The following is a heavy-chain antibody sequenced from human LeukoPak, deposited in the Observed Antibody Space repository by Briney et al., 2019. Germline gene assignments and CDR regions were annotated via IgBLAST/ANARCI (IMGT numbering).Heavy chain of an antibody. CDR1: GYTFTGNY. Sequence: ASVKVSCKASGYTFTGNYMHWVRQAPGQGLEWMGWINPNSGGTNYAQKFQGRVTMTRDTSITTAYMELRRLRSDDTAVYYCARVGSMYFDISTGSPDWFDPWGQGTLVTVSS. D-gene: IGHD3-9*01. J-gene: IGHJ5*02. CDR3: ARVGSMYFDISTGSPDWFDP. CDR2: INPNSGGT. V-gene: IGHV1-2*02.